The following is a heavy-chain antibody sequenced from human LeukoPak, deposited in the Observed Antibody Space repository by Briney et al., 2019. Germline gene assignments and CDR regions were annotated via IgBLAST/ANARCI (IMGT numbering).Heavy chain of an antibody. Sequence: GGSLRLSCLASGFTFSNYAMSWVRQAPGKGLEWVSGITISGKTAYYADSVKGRFTISRDNFKNTLYLQMNSLRAEDTAVYYCTTQLGFFLVPAAERWFDPWGQGTLVTVSS. CDR1: GFTFSNYA. CDR3: TTQLGFFLVPAAERWFDP. CDR2: ITISGKTA. D-gene: IGHD2-2*01. V-gene: IGHV3-23*01. J-gene: IGHJ5*02.